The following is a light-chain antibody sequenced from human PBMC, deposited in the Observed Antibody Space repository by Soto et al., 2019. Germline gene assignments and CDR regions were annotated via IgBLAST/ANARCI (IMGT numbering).Light chain of an antibody. J-gene: IGKJ1*01. CDR1: QSVSSSY. Sequence: EIVLTQSPGTLSLSPGERATLSCRASQSVSSSYLAWYQQKPGQAPRLLIYGASRRATGIPDRFSGSVSETDFTITISRLEPEDFAVYYCQQYGSSSWTFGQGTKVEIK. CDR2: GAS. CDR3: QQYGSSSWT. V-gene: IGKV3-20*01.